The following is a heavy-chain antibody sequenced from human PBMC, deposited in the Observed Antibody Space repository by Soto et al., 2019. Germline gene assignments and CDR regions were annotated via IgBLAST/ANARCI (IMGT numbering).Heavy chain of an antibody. D-gene: IGHD3-22*01. CDR1: GVTFSSYA. Sequence: SVKVSCKASGVTFSSYAISWVRQAPGQGLEWMGGIIPIFGTANYAQKFQGRATITADESTSTAYMELSSLRSEDTAVYYCATSSGYYYYYYGMDVWGQGTTVTVSS. CDR3: ATSSGYYYYYYGMDV. V-gene: IGHV1-69*13. CDR2: IIPIFGTA. J-gene: IGHJ6*02.